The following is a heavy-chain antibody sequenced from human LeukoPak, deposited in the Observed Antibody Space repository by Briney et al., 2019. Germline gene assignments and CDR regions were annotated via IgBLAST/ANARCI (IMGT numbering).Heavy chain of an antibody. CDR3: AKAYYDILTGFDY. J-gene: IGHJ4*01. V-gene: IGHV1-69*02. Sequence: ASVKVSCKASGGTFTRYTISWVRQAPGQGLEWMGRIIPILGIANYAQKFQGRVTFTADKSTSTAYMELSSLRSEDTAVYYCAKAYYDILTGFDYWGQGTLVTVSS. D-gene: IGHD3-9*01. CDR2: IIPILGIA. CDR1: GGTFTRYT.